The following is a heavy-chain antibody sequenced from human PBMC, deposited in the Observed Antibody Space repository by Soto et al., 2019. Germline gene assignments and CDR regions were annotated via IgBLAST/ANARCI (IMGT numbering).Heavy chain of an antibody. CDR3: VGGQYYFDC. CDR1: GFPFTSYG. Sequence: QVQLVESGGGVVQPGRSLRLSCAASGFPFTSYGMHWVREGPGKGLEWLAVISYDGSNKFYADSVKGRFTIARDNSKNTLYLQMNSLRPEDTALYDCVGGQYYFDCRGQGTLVIVSS. D-gene: IGHD3-10*01. CDR2: ISYDGSNK. J-gene: IGHJ4*02. V-gene: IGHV3-30*03.